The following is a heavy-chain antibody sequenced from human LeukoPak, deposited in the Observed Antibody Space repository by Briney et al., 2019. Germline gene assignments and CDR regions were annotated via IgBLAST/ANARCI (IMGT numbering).Heavy chain of an antibody. J-gene: IGHJ4*02. Sequence: GGSLRLSCTASGITFGSYAMSWVRQAPGKGLEWVSGISGSGDTRYYADSMEGRFTISRDNSKNTLYLQMNSLRAEDTAIYYCAKDGGATMIIVVNYFDCWGQGTLVTVSS. V-gene: IGHV3-23*01. D-gene: IGHD3-22*01. CDR1: GITFGSYA. CDR3: AKDGGATMIIVVNYFDC. CDR2: ISGSGDTR.